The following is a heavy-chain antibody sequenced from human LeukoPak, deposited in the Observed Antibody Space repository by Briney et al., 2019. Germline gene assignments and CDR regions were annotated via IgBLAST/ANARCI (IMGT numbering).Heavy chain of an antibody. Sequence: GGSLRLSCAASGFTFSSYAMHWVRQAPGKGLEWVAVISYDGSNKYYADSVKGRFTISRDNSKNTLYLQMNSLRAEDTAVYYCARVSQASFTSPYNWNYDDYWGQGTLVTVSS. CDR1: GFTFSSYA. CDR2: ISYDGSNK. J-gene: IGHJ4*02. D-gene: IGHD1-1*01. V-gene: IGHV3-30*04. CDR3: ARVSQASFTSPYNWNYDDY.